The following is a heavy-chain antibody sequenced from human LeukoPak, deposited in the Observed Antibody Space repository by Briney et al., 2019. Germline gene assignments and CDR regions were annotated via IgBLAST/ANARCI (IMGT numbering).Heavy chain of an antibody. Sequence: GGSLRLSCAASGISFSDAWMSWVRQAPGKGLECVGRIKTKTDGETTDYAEAVKGRFTISRDDSKNQLYLQMNSLRTEDTAVYYCTTGDYEYAFDIWGQGTTVTVSS. CDR2: IKTKTDGETT. V-gene: IGHV3-15*01. J-gene: IGHJ3*02. CDR1: GISFSDAW. D-gene: IGHD4-17*01. CDR3: TTGDYEYAFDI.